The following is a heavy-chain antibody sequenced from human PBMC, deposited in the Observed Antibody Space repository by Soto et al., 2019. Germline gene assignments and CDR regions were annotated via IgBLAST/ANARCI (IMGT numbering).Heavy chain of an antibody. CDR2: IIPVLGTP. V-gene: IGHV1-69*01. Sequence: QVLLVQSSAEVKKPGSSVKVSCKASGGTFTSTAFSWVRQAPGQGLEWMGGIIPVLGTPNYAQQFQARLTVTADASTTTVHMELSSLRSVDTAVYYCASSAGLDHLLGYYGLNVLGQGTTVTVSS. J-gene: IGHJ6*02. D-gene: IGHD1-1*01. CDR1: GGTFTSTA. CDR3: ASSAGLDHLLGYYGLNV.